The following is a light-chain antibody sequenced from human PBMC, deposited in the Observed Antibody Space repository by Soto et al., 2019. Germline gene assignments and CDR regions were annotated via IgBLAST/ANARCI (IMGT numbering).Light chain of an antibody. V-gene: IGKV3-11*01. J-gene: IGKJ1*01. CDR3: QHRSNWWT. CDR1: QSVSSY. Sequence: EIVLTQSPATLSLSPGERATLSCRASQSVSSYLVWYQQKPGQAPSLLIYDAFNRATGIPARFSGSGSGTDFTLTISSLEPEDVAVYYCQHRSNWWTFGQGTKVEIK. CDR2: DAF.